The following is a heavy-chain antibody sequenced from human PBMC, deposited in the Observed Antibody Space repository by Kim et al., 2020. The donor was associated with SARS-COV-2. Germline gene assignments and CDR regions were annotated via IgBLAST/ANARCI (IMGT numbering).Heavy chain of an antibody. D-gene: IGHD5-12*01. CDR1: GFTFNNYW. Sequence: GGSLRLSCAASGFTFNNYWMHWVRQTPGMGLQWVSRISSGGDSTTYADSVRGRFTISSDNARSTLFLQMNSLRVGDTAVYYCARGRGDDYWTVPDAFWGQRTLVTVSS. J-gene: IGHJ4*02. CDR3: ARGRGDDYWTVPDAF. V-gene: IGHV3-74*03. CDR2: ISSGGDST.